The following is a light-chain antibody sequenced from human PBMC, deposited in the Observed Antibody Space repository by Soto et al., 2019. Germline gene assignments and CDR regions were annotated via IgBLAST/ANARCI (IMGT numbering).Light chain of an antibody. J-gene: IGKJ4*01. Sequence: DTQMTQSPSSLSASVGDSVTITCQASHDINMYLNWYQQKPGKAPKLLIYDASNLETGVPSRFSGSGSGTDFTFTVSSLQPEDFATYYCQHYDTLPLTFGGGTKVDLK. V-gene: IGKV1-33*01. CDR1: HDINMY. CDR3: QHYDTLPLT. CDR2: DAS.